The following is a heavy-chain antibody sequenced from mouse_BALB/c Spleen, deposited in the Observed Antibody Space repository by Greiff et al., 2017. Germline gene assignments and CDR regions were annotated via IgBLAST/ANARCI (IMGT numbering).Heavy chain of an antibody. CDR2: IDPANGNT. J-gene: IGHJ4*01. V-gene: IGHV14-3*02. CDR3: ARSGASTEALDY. D-gene: IGHD4-1*02. CDR1: GFNIKDYY. Sequence: VQLQQSGAELVRSGASVKLSCTASGFNIKDYYMHWVKQRPEQGLEWIGRIDPANGNTKYDPKFQGKATITADTSSNTANLQLSSLTSEDTAVYYCARSGASTEALDYWGQGTSVTVSS.